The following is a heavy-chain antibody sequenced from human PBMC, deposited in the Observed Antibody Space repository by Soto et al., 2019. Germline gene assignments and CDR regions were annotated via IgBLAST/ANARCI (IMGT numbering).Heavy chain of an antibody. CDR1: GGTFSSYT. CDR3: AREEYYYGSGAFFDY. CDR2: IIPILGIA. V-gene: IGHV1-69*08. J-gene: IGHJ4*02. D-gene: IGHD3-10*01. Sequence: QVQLVQSGAEVKKPGSSVKVSCKASGGTFSSYTISWVRQAPGQGLEWMGRIIPILGIANSAQKFQGRVTITAYKSTSTAYMELSSLRSEDTAVYYCAREEYYYGSGAFFDYWGQGTLVTVSS.